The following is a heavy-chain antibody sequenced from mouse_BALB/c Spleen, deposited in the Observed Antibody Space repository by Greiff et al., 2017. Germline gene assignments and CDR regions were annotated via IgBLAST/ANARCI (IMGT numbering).Heavy chain of an antibody. CDR1: GFTFSSYT. CDR2: ISNGGGST. D-gene: IGHD2-4*01. V-gene: IGHV5-12-2*01. CDR3: ARKGDYEGAWFAY. Sequence: EVKLVESGGGLVQPGGSLKLSCAASGFTFSSYTMSWVRQTPEKRLEWVAYISNGGGSTYYPDTVKGQITISRDNAKNTLYLQMSSLKSEDTAMYYSARKGDYEGAWFAYWGQGTLVTVSA. J-gene: IGHJ3*01.